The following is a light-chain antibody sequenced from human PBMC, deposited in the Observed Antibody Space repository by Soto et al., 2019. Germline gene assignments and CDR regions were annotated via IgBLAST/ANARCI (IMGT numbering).Light chain of an antibody. V-gene: IGKV1-5*03. CDR2: KAS. CDR1: QTISSW. J-gene: IGKJ1*01. CDR3: QHYNSYSEA. Sequence: EIQMTQSPSTLSGSVGDRSTITCLASQTISSWLAWYQQKPGKAPKLLIYKASTLKSGVTSRFSGSGSGTEFTLTISSLQPDDFATYYCQHYNSYSEAVGQGTQVEIK.